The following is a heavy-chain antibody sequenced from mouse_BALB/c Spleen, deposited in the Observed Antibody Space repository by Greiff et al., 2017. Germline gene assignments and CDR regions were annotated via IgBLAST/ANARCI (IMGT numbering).Heavy chain of an antibody. Sequence: QVQLQQSGPGLVAPSQSLSITCTVSGFSLTGYGVNCVRQPPGKGLEWLGMIWGDGSTDYNSALKSRLSISKDNSKSQVFLKMNSLQTDDTARYYCARQGTVVDWYFDGWGAGTTVTVSS. J-gene: IGHJ1*01. V-gene: IGHV2-6-7*01. CDR3: ARQGTVVDWYFDG. D-gene: IGHD1-1*01. CDR1: GFSLTGYG. CDR2: IWGDGST.